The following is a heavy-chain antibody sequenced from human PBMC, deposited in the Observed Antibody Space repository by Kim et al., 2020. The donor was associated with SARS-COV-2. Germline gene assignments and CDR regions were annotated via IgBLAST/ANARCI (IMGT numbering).Heavy chain of an antibody. Sequence: SETLSLTCAVYGGSFSGYYWSWIRQPPGKGLEWIGEINHSGSTNYNPSLKSRVTISVDTSKNQFSLKLSSVTAADTAVYYCATLMSQAYQHWGQGTLVTV. CDR3: ATLMSQAYQH. CDR1: GGSFSGYY. CDR2: INHSGST. V-gene: IGHV4-34*01. J-gene: IGHJ1*01.